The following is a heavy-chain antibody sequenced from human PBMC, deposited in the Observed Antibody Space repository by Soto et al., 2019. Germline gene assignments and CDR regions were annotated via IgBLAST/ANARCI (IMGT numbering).Heavy chain of an antibody. D-gene: IGHD2-2*01. J-gene: IGHJ4*02. CDR2: INPNSGGT. Sequence: ASVKVSCKASGYTFTGYYMHWVRQAPGRGLEWMGWINPNSGGTNYAQKFQGRVTMTRDTSISTAYMELSRLRSDDTAVYYCARESIYCSSTSCYGFPFDYWGQGTLVTVSS. CDR3: ARESIYCSSTSCYGFPFDY. CDR1: GYTFTGYY. V-gene: IGHV1-2*02.